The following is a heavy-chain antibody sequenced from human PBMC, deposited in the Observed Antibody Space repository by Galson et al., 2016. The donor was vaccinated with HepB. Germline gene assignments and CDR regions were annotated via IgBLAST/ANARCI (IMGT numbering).Heavy chain of an antibody. V-gene: IGHV3-13*04. CDR3: ARGDSSYSGMDV. CDR1: GFTFSSYD. Sequence: SLRLSCAASGFTFSSYDMHWVRQATGKGLERVSAIGTAGDTYYRGSVKGRFAISRENAKKSLFLQMNSLRAGDTAVYYCARGDSSYSGMDVWGQGTAVTVSS. J-gene: IGHJ6*02. D-gene: IGHD6-6*01. CDR2: IGTAGDT.